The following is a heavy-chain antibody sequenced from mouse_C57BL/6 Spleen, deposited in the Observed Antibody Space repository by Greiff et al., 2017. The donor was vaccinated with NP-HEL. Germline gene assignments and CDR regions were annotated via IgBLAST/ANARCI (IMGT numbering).Heavy chain of an antibody. V-gene: IGHV1-81*01. CDR1: GYTFTSYG. J-gene: IGHJ2*01. CDR3: ARKRGITTVVATDFDY. D-gene: IGHD1-1*01. CDR2: IYPRSGNT. Sequence: QVQLQQSGAELARPGASVKLSCKASGYTFTSYGISWVKQRTGQGLEWIGEIYPRSGNTYYNEKFKGKATLTADKSSSTAYMELRSLTSEDSAVYFCARKRGITTVVATDFDYWGQGTTLTVSS.